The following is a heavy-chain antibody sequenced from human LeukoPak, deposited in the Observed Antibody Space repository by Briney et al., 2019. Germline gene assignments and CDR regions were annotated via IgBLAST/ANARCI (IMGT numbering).Heavy chain of an antibody. CDR1: GGSISSYY. D-gene: IGHD4-17*01. Sequence: PSETLSLTCTVSGGSISSYYWSWIRQPAGKGLEWIGRIYTSGSTNYNPSLKSRVTMSVDTSKNQFSLKLSSVTAADTAVYYCARLPDYDVNNWFDPWGQGTLVTVSS. CDR2: IYTSGST. V-gene: IGHV4-4*07. CDR3: ARLPDYDVNNWFDP. J-gene: IGHJ5*02.